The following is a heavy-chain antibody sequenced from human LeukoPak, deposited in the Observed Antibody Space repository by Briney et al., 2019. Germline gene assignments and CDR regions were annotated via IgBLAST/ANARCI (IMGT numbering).Heavy chain of an antibody. J-gene: IGHJ4*02. Sequence: SETLSLTCTVSGGSISSSSYYWGWIRQPPGKGLEWIGSIYYSGSTNYNPSLKSRFTISVDTSKNQCSLKLSSVTAADTAGYYCARHTAVGRDFDYWGQGPLVTVPS. CDR1: GGSISSSSYY. CDR2: IYYSGST. V-gene: IGHV4-39*01. CDR3: ARHTAVGRDFDY.